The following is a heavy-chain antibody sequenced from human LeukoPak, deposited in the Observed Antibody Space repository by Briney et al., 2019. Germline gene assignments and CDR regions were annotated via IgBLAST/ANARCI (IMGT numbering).Heavy chain of an antibody. Sequence: PSETLSLTCIVSGGSFSSGDYYWSWIWQPPGKGLEWIGYIWPSGSTNYNPSLSGRVAISLDKSRNHFTLMVTAVTAADTAFYYCARKGPEHLPTYFDHWGRGILVTVSS. V-gene: IGHV4-30-2*01. CDR2: IWPSGST. CDR1: GGSFSSGDYY. J-gene: IGHJ4*02. D-gene: IGHD2-21*01. CDR3: ARKGPEHLPTYFDH.